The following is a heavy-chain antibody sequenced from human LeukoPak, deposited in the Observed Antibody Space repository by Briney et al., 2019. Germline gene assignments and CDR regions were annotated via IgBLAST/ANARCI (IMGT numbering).Heavy chain of an antibody. CDR3: ARERGGSKLSGLYGRDYYYMDV. CDR1: GGSISSYY. D-gene: IGHD3-16*01. J-gene: IGHJ6*03. V-gene: IGHV4-59*01. CDR2: IYYSGST. Sequence: SETLSLTCTVSGGSISSYYWSWIRQPPGKGLEWIGYIYYSGSTNYNPSLKSRVTISVDTSKNQFSLKLSSVTAADTAVYFCARERGGSKLSGLYGRDYYYMDVWGKGTTVTVSS.